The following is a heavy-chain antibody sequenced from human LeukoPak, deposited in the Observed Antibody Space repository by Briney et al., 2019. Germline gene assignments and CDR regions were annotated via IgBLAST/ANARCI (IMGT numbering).Heavy chain of an antibody. CDR2: IIPIFGTA. J-gene: IGHJ5*02. V-gene: IGHV1-69*13. Sequence: GASVKVSCKASGGTFSSYAISWVRQAPGQGLEWMGGIIPIFGTANYAQKSQGRVTITADESTSTAYMELSSLRSEDTAVYYCARDRGGGTTLGSWGQGTLVTVSS. CDR3: ARDRGGGTTLGS. CDR1: GGTFSSYA. D-gene: IGHD1-1*01.